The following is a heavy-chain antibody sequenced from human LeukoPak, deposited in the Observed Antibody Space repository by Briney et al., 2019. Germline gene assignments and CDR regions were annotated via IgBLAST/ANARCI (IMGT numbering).Heavy chain of an antibody. CDR3: ARDVAVWIVGAIGY. Sequence: GASVKVSCKASGYTFTSYAISWVRQAPGQGRQAPGQGLEWMGWISSYNGNTNYAQKLQGRVTMTTDTSTSTAYMELRSLRSDDTAVYYCARDVAVWIVGAIGYWGQGTLVTVSS. CDR1: GYTFTSYA. CDR2: ISSYNGNT. V-gene: IGHV1-18*01. J-gene: IGHJ4*02. D-gene: IGHD1-26*01.